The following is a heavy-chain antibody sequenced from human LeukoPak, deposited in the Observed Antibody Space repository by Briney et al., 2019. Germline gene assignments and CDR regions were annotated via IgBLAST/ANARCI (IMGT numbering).Heavy chain of an antibody. D-gene: IGHD6-6*01. CDR2: IHTGGTT. CDR3: ARGTPSYSSSQNYFDY. Sequence: GGSLRLSCAASGFTVSSNYMSWFRQAPGKGLEWVSVIHTGGTTYYSDSVEGRFTISRDNSKNTLYLQMNGLRTEDTAVYYCARGTPSYSSSQNYFDYWGQGTLVTVSS. J-gene: IGHJ4*02. CDR1: GFTVSSNY. V-gene: IGHV3-66*02.